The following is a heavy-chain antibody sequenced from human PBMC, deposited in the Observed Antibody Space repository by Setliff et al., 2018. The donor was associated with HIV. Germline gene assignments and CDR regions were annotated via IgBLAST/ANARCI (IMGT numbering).Heavy chain of an antibody. CDR3: ASCIFGDYARYFDY. V-gene: IGHV4-34*01. J-gene: IGHJ4*01. CDR1: GGSFSGSY. Sequence: LSLTCAVYGGSFSGSYWSWIRRPPGKGLEWIGEINHSGSTNYNPSLKSRVTISVDTYKNQFSLKLTSVTAADTAVYYCASCIFGDYARYFDYWGHGTLVTVSS. CDR2: INHSGST. D-gene: IGHD4-17*01.